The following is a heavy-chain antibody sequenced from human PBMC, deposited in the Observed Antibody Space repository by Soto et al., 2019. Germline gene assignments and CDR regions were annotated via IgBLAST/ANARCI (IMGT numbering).Heavy chain of an antibody. J-gene: IGHJ4*02. Sequence: VYLSESGGGLVQPGGSLRLSCAASGFTFSSSAMSWVRQAPGKGLEWVSTIRESGGTTHYADSVNGRFTISRHTSKNTLNLQMNSLRAEDTAIYSCAKDSHWGIISPNHDDRGQGTLVTVAS. CDR2: IRESGGTT. CDR3: AKDSHWGIISPNHDD. V-gene: IGHV3-23*01. CDR1: GFTFSSSA. D-gene: IGHD3-16*01.